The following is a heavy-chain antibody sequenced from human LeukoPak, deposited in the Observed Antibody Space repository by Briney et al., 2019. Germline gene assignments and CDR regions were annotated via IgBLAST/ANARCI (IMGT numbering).Heavy chain of an antibody. Sequence: SETLSLTCAVYGGSFSGYYWSWIRQPPGKGLEWIGEINHSGSTNYNPSLKSRVTISVDTSKNQFSLKLSSVTAADTAVYYCARGPIALVPAAMPSGFDPWGLGSLVTVSS. J-gene: IGHJ5*02. CDR3: ARGPIALVPAAMPSGFDP. CDR2: INHSGST. CDR1: GGSFSGYY. D-gene: IGHD2-2*01. V-gene: IGHV4-34*01.